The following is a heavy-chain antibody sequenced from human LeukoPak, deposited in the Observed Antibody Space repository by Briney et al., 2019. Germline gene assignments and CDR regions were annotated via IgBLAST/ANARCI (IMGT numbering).Heavy chain of an antibody. Sequence: SETLSLTCAVSGGSITSTSFDWAWIRQPPGQDLEWIATISSSGRTYYNPSLMSRVTISVDTSKNQFSLDLTSVTAADTGLLYCARFKGGTGYDYWGQGILVIVSS. CDR1: GGSITSTSFD. CDR3: ARFKGGTGYDY. J-gene: IGHJ4*02. D-gene: IGHD3/OR15-3a*01. CDR2: ISSSGRT. V-gene: IGHV4-39*01.